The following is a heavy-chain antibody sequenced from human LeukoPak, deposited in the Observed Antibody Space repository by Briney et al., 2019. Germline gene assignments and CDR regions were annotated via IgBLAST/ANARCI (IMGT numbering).Heavy chain of an antibody. J-gene: IGHJ2*01. CDR2: ITWNGGRT. Sequence: PGGSLRLSCAASGFTFDDYGLIWVRQAPGKGLEWVPYITWNGGRTAYADSLKGRVTISRDNAKNSLYLQMNSLRAEDTAFYYCARSMSTVTTRYFDLWGRGTLVTVSS. D-gene: IGHD4-17*01. V-gene: IGHV3-20*04. CDR3: ARSMSTVTTRYFDL. CDR1: GFTFDDYG.